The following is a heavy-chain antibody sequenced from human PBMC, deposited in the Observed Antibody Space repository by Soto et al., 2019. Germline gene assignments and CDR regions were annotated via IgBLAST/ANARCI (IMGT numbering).Heavy chain of an antibody. CDR1: GGTFSSYT. D-gene: IGHD3-10*01. CDR3: ASDGWFGESDHYYYYMDV. CDR2: IIPILGIA. V-gene: IGHV1-69*02. Sequence: SVKVSSKASGGTFSSYTISWVRQAPGQGLEWMGRIIPILGIANYAQKFQGRVTITADKSTSTAYMELSSLRSEDTAVYYCASDGWFGESDHYYYYMDVWGKGTTVTVSS. J-gene: IGHJ6*03.